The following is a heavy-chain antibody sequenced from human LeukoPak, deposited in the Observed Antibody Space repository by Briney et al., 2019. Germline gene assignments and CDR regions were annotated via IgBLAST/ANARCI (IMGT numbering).Heavy chain of an antibody. J-gene: IGHJ5*02. CDR1: GFTFSSYW. D-gene: IGHD6-13*01. V-gene: IGHV3-74*01. CDR3: AKDSKVAAGKNH. CDR2: INSDGSST. Sequence: GGSLRLSCAASGFTFSSYWMHWVRQAPGKGLVWVSRINSDGSSTSYADSVKGRFTISRDNSKNTPSLQMNSLRADDTAVYYCAKDSKVAAGKNHWGQGTLVTVSS.